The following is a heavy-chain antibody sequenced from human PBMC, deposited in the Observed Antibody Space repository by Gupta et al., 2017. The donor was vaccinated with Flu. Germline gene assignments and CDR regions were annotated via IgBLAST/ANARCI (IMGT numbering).Heavy chain of an antibody. CDR3: AKDRVHGGTRFTLAAFDY. CDR1: GFTFSSYG. CDR2: ISYDGSNK. Sequence: QVQLVESGGGVVQPGRSLRLSCAASGFTFSSYGMHWSRPAPGKGLEWVSVISYDGSNKNYADSVKGRVTISRDNSKNTLYLQMNSLRAEDTAVYYCAKDRVHGGTRFTLAAFDYWGQGTLVTVSS. D-gene: IGHD2-15*01. V-gene: IGHV3-30*18. J-gene: IGHJ4*02.